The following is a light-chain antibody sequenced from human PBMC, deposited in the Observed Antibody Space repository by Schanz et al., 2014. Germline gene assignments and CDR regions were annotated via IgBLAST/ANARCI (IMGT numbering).Light chain of an antibody. V-gene: IGKV3D-20*02. CDR1: QSLSSNS. CDR3: QQRDNWPLLT. CDR2: YAS. Sequence: EIVLTQSPGTLSLSPGERATLSCRASQSLSSNSLAWYQLRPGQAPRLLIHYASARATGTPDRFSGSGSGTDFTLTINRLEPEDFAVYYCQQRDNWPLLTFGGGTKVEIK. J-gene: IGKJ4*01.